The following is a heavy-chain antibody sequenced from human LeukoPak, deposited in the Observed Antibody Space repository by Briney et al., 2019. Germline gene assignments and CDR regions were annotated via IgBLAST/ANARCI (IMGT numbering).Heavy chain of an antibody. CDR3: ARDNSIADRGWWFDP. Sequence: SETLSLTCAVYGGSFSGNYWSWIRQPAGKGLEWIGRIYISGSTNYNPSLKSRVTMSVDTSKNQFSLKLSSVTAADTAVYYCARDNSIADRGWWFDPWGQGTLVTVSS. CDR1: GGSFSGNY. CDR2: IYISGST. V-gene: IGHV4-4*07. D-gene: IGHD4-23*01. J-gene: IGHJ5*02.